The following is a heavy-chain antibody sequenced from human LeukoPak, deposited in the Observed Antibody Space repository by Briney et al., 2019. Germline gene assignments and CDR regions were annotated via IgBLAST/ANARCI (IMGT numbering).Heavy chain of an antibody. D-gene: IGHD2-21*02. CDR1: GFTFNNYA. CDR3: AKVGEVTALYYYYYMDV. V-gene: IGHV3-30*18. J-gene: IGHJ6*03. Sequence: GGSLRLSCAASGFTFNNYAMHWVRQAPGKGLEWVALISYDGSNKYYADSVKGRFTISRDNSKNTLYLQMNSLRAEDTAVYYCAKVGEVTALYYYYYMDVWGKGTTVTISS. CDR2: ISYDGSNK.